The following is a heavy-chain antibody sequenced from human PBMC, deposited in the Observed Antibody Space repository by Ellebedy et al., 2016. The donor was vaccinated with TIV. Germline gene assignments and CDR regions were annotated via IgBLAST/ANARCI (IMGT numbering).Heavy chain of an antibody. CDR1: GFTFSGYW. J-gene: IGHJ4*02. CDR2: ITESGGNT. CDR3: AKDSGRSGWISDY. D-gene: IGHD3-10*01. V-gene: IGHV3-23*01. Sequence: GESLKISCAASGFTFSGYWMSWVRQAPGKGLEWVSSITESGGNTYYADSVKGRFTISRDNSKDTLYLQMNSLRVEDTAIYFCAKDSGRSGWISDYWGQGTLVTVSS.